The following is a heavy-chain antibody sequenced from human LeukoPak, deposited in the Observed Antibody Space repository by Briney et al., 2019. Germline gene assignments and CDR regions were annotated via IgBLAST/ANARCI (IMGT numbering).Heavy chain of an antibody. V-gene: IGHV1-69*04. Sequence: GASVKVSCKASGGTFSSYVISWVQQAPGQGLEWMGRIIPILGIANYAQKFQGRVTITADKSTSTAYMELSSLRSEDTAVYYCARYVPAAKYYYGMDVWGQGTTVTVSS. CDR3: ARYVPAAKYYYGMDV. D-gene: IGHD2-2*01. CDR1: GGTFSSYV. CDR2: IIPILGIA. J-gene: IGHJ6*02.